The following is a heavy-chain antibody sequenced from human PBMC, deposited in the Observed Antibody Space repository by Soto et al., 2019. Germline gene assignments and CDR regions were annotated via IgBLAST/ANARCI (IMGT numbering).Heavy chain of an antibody. CDR3: AKNSPRGWYDY. V-gene: IGHV3-30*18. CDR1: GFGFSDYG. J-gene: IGHJ4*02. Sequence: QVQLVESGGGVVQPGGSLRLSCAASGFGFSDYGMNWVRQASGKGLEWVAFISNIGNTKYYADSVKGRFTISRDNSKNTLFLQMNSLRMEDTATYYCAKNSPRGWYDYWGQGTLVSVSS. CDR2: ISNIGNTK. D-gene: IGHD6-19*01.